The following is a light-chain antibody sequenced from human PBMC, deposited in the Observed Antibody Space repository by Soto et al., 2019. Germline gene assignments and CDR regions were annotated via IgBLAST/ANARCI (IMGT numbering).Light chain of an antibody. V-gene: IGLV2-8*01. J-gene: IGLJ3*02. CDR1: SSDVGAYNY. CDR2: EVT. Sequence: QSVLTQPPSASGSPGQSVTISCTGTSSDVGAYNYVSWYQQYPGKAPKLMIYEVTKRPSGVPDRFSGSKSDNTASLTVSGLQAEDEADYYCTSYVGNDIWVFGGGTKLTVL. CDR3: TSYVGNDIWV.